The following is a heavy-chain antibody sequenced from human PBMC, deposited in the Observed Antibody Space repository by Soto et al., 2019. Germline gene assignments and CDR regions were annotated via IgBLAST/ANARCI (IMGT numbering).Heavy chain of an antibody. CDR2: INAGNGNT. V-gene: IGHV1-3*01. CDR3: ARASTVRQWLVPVRGWFDP. CDR1: GYTFTSYA. D-gene: IGHD6-19*01. Sequence: QVQLVQSGAEVKKPGASVKVSCKASGYTFTSYAMHWVRQAPGQRLEWMGWINAGNGNTKYSQKFQGRVTITRDTSASTAYMELSSLRSEDTAVYYSARASTVRQWLVPVRGWFDPWGQGTLVTVSS. J-gene: IGHJ5*02.